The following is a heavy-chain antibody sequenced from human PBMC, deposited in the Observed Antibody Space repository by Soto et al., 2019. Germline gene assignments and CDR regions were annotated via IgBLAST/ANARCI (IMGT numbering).Heavy chain of an antibody. J-gene: IGHJ3*02. CDR1: GGSISSSNSY. Sequence: SETLSLTCTVSGGSISSSNSYWVWIRQPPGKGLEWIGTIYYSGSTYYNPSLKSRVAISIDTSKNQFSLRLSSVTAADTAVYYCARRLRDCSGGSCYFVAGGFDIWGQGTMVTVSS. D-gene: IGHD2-15*01. CDR3: ARRLRDCSGGSCYFVAGGFDI. CDR2: IYYSGST. V-gene: IGHV4-39*01.